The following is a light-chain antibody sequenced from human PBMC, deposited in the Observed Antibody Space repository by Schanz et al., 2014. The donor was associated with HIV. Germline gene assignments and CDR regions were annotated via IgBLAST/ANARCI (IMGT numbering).Light chain of an antibody. CDR3: QQYGTSLIT. CDR1: QSVSSN. CDR2: AAS. Sequence: EIVMTQSPATLSVSPGERASLSCRASQSVSSNLAWYQQKFGQAPRLLIYAASTRATDIPARFSGSGSGTEFTLTISRLEPEDFATYYCQQYGTSLITFGQGTRLEI. V-gene: IGKV3-15*01. J-gene: IGKJ5*01.